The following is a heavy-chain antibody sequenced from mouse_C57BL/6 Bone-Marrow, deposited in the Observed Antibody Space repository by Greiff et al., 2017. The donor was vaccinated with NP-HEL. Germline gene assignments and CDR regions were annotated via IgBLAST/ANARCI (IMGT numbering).Heavy chain of an antibody. Sequence: QVQLKQSGAELARPGASVKLSCKASGYTFTSYGISWVKQRTGQGLEWIGEIYPRSGNTYYNEKFKGKATLTADKSSSTAYMELRSLTSEDSAVYFCARDGDGYDGFAYWGQGTLVTVSA. J-gene: IGHJ3*01. D-gene: IGHD2-2*01. V-gene: IGHV1-81*01. CDR1: GYTFTSYG. CDR2: IYPRSGNT. CDR3: ARDGDGYDGFAY.